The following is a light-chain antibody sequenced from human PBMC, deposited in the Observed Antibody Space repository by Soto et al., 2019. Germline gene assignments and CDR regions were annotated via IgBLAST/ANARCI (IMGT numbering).Light chain of an antibody. J-gene: IGKJ1*01. CDR2: GGS. CDR1: QSVSSY. CDR3: QQYGTWPPWT. Sequence: EIVMTQSPATLSASPGERAALSCRASQSVSSYLAWYQQKPGQAPRLLIYGGSTRATGIPARFSGSGSGTEFPLIISSLQSEDFAVYYCQQYGTWPPWTFGQGTKVEIK. V-gene: IGKV3-15*01.